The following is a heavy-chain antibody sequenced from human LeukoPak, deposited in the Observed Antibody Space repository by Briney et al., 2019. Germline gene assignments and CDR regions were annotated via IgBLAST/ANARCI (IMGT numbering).Heavy chain of an antibody. CDR2: ISAYNGNT. V-gene: IGHV1-18*01. Sequence: ASVKVSCKASGYTFTSYGISWVRQAPGQGLEWMGWISAYNGNTNYAQKLQGRVTMTTDTSTSTAYMELRSLRSDDTAVYYRAGMTTVTSYYYYYMDVWGKGTTVTVSS. CDR3: AGMTTVTSYYYYYMDV. CDR1: GYTFTSYG. D-gene: IGHD4-17*01. J-gene: IGHJ6*03.